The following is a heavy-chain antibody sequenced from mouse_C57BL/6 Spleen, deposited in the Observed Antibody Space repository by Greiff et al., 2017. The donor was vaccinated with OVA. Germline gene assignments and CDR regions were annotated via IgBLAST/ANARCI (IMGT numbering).Heavy chain of an antibody. CDR3: ANYYGSSSWFAY. Sequence: QVQLQQPGAELVKPGASVKLSCKASGYTFTSYWMQWVKQRPGQGLEWIGEIDPSDSYTNYNQKFKSKATLTVDTSSSTAYMQLSSLTSEDSAVYYWANYYGSSSWFAYWGQGTLVTVSA. CDR1: GYTFTSYW. V-gene: IGHV1-50*01. J-gene: IGHJ3*01. CDR2: IDPSDSYT. D-gene: IGHD1-1*01.